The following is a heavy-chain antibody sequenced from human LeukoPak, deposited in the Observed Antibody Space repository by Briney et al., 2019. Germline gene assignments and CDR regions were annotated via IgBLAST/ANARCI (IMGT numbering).Heavy chain of an antibody. Sequence: ASVKVSCKASGYTFTGYYMHWVRQAPGQGLEWMGRINPNSGGTNYVQKFQGRVTMTRDTSISTAYMELSRLRSDDTAVYYCASFPGYYGSGSSDWGQGTLVTVSS. CDR3: ASFPGYYGSGSSD. CDR2: INPNSGGT. V-gene: IGHV1-2*06. CDR1: GYTFTGYY. J-gene: IGHJ4*02. D-gene: IGHD3-10*01.